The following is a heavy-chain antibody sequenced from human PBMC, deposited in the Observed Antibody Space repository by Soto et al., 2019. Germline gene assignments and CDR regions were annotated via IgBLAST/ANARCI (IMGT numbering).Heavy chain of an antibody. J-gene: IGHJ6*02. CDR1: GYTFTSYG. V-gene: IGHV1-18*01. CDR3: AKFFSAAHPMDYYGMDV. D-gene: IGHD2-15*01. CDR2: ISAYNGNT. Sequence: GASVKVSCKASGYTFTSYGISWVRQAPGQGLEWMGWISAYNGNTNYAQKFQGRVTITADESTSTAYMELSSLRSEDTAVYYCAKFFSAAHPMDYYGMDVWGQGTTVTVSS.